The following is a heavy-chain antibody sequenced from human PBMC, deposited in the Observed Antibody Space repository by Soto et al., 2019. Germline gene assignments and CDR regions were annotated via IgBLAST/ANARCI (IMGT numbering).Heavy chain of an antibody. CDR3: ARDRGYSFSYYFDY. CDR2: INPNSGGT. D-gene: IGHD5-18*01. V-gene: IGHV1-2*02. CDR1: GYTFTGYY. J-gene: IGHJ4*02. Sequence: ASVKVSCKASGYTFTGYYMHRVRQAPGQGLEWMGWINPNSGGTNYAQKFQGRVTMTRDTSISTAYMELSRLRSDDTAVYYCARDRGYSFSYYFDYWGQGTLVTGLL.